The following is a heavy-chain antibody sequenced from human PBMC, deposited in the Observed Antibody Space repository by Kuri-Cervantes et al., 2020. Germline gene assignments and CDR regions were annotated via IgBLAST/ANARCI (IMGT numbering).Heavy chain of an antibody. CDR1: GYSFTSYW. Sequence: GESLKISCKGSGYSFTSYWIGWVRQMPGKGLEWMGIIYPGDSDTRYSPSFQGQVTISADKSISTAYLQWSSLKASDTAMYYCARLYDSSGYYLGAFDYWGQGTLVTVSS. CDR2: IYPGDSDT. CDR3: ARLYDSSGYYLGAFDY. V-gene: IGHV5-51*01. D-gene: IGHD3-22*01. J-gene: IGHJ4*02.